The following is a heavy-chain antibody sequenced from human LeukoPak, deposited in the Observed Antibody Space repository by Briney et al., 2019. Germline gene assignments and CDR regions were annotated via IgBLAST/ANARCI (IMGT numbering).Heavy chain of an antibody. CDR1: GGSISSYY. Sequence: SETLSLTCTVSGGSISSYYWSWIRQPPGKGLEWIGYIYYSGSTNYNPSLKSRVTISVDTSKNQFSLKLSSVTAADTAVYYCARHKDSRRFGFDPWGQGTLVTVSS. V-gene: IGHV4-59*08. D-gene: IGHD3-16*01. J-gene: IGHJ5*02. CDR2: IYYSGST. CDR3: ARHKDSRRFGFDP.